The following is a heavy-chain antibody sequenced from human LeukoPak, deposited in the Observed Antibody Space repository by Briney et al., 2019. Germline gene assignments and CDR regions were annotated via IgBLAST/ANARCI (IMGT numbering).Heavy chain of an antibody. V-gene: IGHV3-21*01. J-gene: IGHJ6*03. D-gene: IGHD3-3*01. CDR3: AGDGGAGAGDDFWSGYYGYYYYMDV. CDR2: ISSSSSYI. Sequence: GGSLRLSCAASGFTFSSYSMNWVRQAPGKGLEWVSSISSSSSYIYYADSVKGRFTISRDNAKNSLYLQMNSLRAEDPAVYYCAGDGGAGAGDDFWSGYYGYYYYMDVWGKGTTVTVSS. CDR1: GFTFSSYS.